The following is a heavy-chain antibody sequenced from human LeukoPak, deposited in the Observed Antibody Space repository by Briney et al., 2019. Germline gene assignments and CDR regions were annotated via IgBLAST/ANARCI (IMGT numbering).Heavy chain of an antibody. CDR3: AKTGGRGDLLSAFDY. CDR1: GFTFSSYA. CDR2: IIDSGDIT. J-gene: IGHJ4*02. Sequence: PGGSLRLSCEASGFTFSSYAMSWVRQAPGKGLEWVSGIIDSGDITYYANSVKGRFTISRDNSKNTLYLQMNSLRAEDTAVYYCAKTGGRGDLLSAFDYWGQGTLVTVSS. V-gene: IGHV3-23*01. D-gene: IGHD2-21*02.